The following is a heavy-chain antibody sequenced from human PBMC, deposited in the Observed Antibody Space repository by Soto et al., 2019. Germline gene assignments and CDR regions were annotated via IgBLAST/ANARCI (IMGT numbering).Heavy chain of an antibody. CDR2: ISYDGSNK. CDR3: AKDYVDY. V-gene: IGHV3-30*18. Sequence: QVQLVESGGGVVQPGRSLRLSCAASGFTFSSYGMHWVRQAPGKGLEWVAVISYDGSNKYYADSVKGRFTISRDNSKNTLYLQMNSPRAEDTAVYYCAKDYVDYWGQGTLVTVSS. CDR1: GFTFSSYG. D-gene: IGHD3-16*01. J-gene: IGHJ4*02.